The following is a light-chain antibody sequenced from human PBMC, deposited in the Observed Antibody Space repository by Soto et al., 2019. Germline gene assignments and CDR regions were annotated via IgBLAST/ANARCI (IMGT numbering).Light chain of an antibody. CDR1: SSDVGGYNY. CDR3: CSYAGSYTGV. J-gene: IGLJ2*01. CDR2: DVS. V-gene: IGLV2-11*01. Sequence: QSVLTQPRSVSGSPGQSVTISCTGTSSDVGGYNYVSWYQQHPGKAPKLMIYDVSKRPSGVPDRFSGSKSGNTASLTISGXQAXXXXXXXCCSYAGSYTGVFGGGTKLTVL.